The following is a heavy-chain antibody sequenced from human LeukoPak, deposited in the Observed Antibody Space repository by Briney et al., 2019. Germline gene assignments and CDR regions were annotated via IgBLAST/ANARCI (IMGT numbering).Heavy chain of an antibody. V-gene: IGHV4-59*01. CDR2: FHNSGTS. J-gene: IGHJ4*02. D-gene: IGHD3-16*01. Sequence: SETLSLTCTVSGGSISSYYWSWIRQPPGKGLEWIGYFHNSGTSTYNPSLKSRVTISADTSKNQFSLKLNSLTTADTAVYYCTRGAGWLIDYWGQGVLVTVSS. CDR3: TRGAGWLIDY. CDR1: GGSISSYY.